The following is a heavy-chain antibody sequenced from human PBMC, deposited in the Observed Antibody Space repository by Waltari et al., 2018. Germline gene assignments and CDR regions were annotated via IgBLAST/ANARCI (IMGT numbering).Heavy chain of an antibody. D-gene: IGHD6-13*01. J-gene: IGHJ4*02. V-gene: IGHV1-69*01. CDR1: GGTFSSYA. Sequence: QVQLVQSGAEVKKPGSSVQVSCKASGGTFSSYAISWVRQAPGQGLEWMGGIIPIFGTANYAQKFQGRVTITADESTSTAYMELSSLRSEDTAVYYCARVPTPYSSSWYYFDYWGQGTLVTVSS. CDR2: IIPIFGTA. CDR3: ARVPTPYSSSWYYFDY.